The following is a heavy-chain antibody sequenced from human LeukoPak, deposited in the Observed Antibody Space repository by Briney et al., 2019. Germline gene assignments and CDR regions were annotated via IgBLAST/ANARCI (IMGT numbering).Heavy chain of an antibody. CDR3: AKESYYEGSGYYD. CDR1: GFTVSSNY. Sequence: GGSLRLSCAASGFTVSSNYMSWVRQAPGKGLEWVSVIYSGGSTYYADSVKGRFTISRDNSKNTLYLQMNSLRAEDTALYYCAKESYYEGSGYYDWGQGTLVTVSS. J-gene: IGHJ4*02. CDR2: IYSGGST. D-gene: IGHD3-22*01. V-gene: IGHV3-66*01.